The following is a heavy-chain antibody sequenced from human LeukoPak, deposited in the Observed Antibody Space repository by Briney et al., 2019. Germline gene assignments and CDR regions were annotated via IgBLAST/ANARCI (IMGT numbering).Heavy chain of an antibody. J-gene: IGHJ5*02. CDR1: GGSFSGYY. Sequence: SETLSLTCAVYGGSFSGYYWSWIRQPPGKGLEWIGEINHSGSTNYNPSLKSRVTISVDTSKNQFSLKLSSVTAADTAVYYCARFTPDKYCSSTSCSRWFDPWGQGTLVTVSS. CDR3: ARFTPDKYCSSTSCSRWFDP. V-gene: IGHV4-34*01. CDR2: INHSGST. D-gene: IGHD2-2*01.